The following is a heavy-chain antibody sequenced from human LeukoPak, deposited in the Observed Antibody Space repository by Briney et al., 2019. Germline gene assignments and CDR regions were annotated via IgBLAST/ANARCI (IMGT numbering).Heavy chain of an antibody. CDR3: AREFTRYSSGWFDY. Sequence: ASVKVSCKASGCTFTSYAMHWVRQAPGQRLEWMGWINAGNGNTKYSQKFQGRVTITRDTSASTAYMELSSLRSEDTAVYYCAREFTRYSSGWFDYWGQGTLVTVSS. D-gene: IGHD6-19*01. J-gene: IGHJ4*02. CDR1: GCTFTSYA. V-gene: IGHV1-3*01. CDR2: INAGNGNT.